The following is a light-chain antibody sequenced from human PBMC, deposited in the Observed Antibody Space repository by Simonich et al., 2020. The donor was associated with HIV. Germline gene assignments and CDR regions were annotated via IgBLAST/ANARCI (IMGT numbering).Light chain of an antibody. CDR2: EDG. Sequence: SYELTQPPSVSVSPGQTPRITYPGNALPKKYAYWYQQKSGQAPVLVSYEDGKLPPGIPERFSGSSSGTMATLTISGAQVEDEADYYCYSTDSSGNHRGVFGGGTKLTVL. V-gene: IGLV3-10*01. CDR1: ALPKKY. CDR3: YSTDSSGNHRGV. J-gene: IGLJ2*01.